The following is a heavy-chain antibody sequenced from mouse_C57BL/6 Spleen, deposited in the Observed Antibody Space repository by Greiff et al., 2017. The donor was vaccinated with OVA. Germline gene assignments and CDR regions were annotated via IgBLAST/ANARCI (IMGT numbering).Heavy chain of an antibody. CDR3: ARQDDYDEGY. CDR2: IDPSDSYT. CDR1: GYTFTSYW. V-gene: IGHV1-59*01. Sequence: QVQLQQPGAELVRPGTSVKLSCKASGYTFTSYWMHWVKQRPGQGLEWIGVIDPSDSYTNYNQKFKGKATLTVDTSSSTAYMQLSSLTSEDAAVYYCARQDDYDEGYWGQGTTLTVSS. D-gene: IGHD2-4*01. J-gene: IGHJ2*01.